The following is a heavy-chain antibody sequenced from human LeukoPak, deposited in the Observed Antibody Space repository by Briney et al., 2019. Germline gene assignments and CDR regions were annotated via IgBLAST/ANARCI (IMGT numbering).Heavy chain of an antibody. D-gene: IGHD5-12*01. CDR2: ISGSGGST. CDR1: GFTFSSYA. CDR3: AKDPSSGYSGYGAYYFDY. J-gene: IGHJ4*02. V-gene: IGHV3-23*01. Sequence: GGSLRLSYAVSGFTFSSYAMSWVRQAPGKGLEWVSAISGSGGSTYYADSVKGRFTISRDNSKNTLHPQMNSLRAEDTAVYYYAKDPSSGYSGYGAYYFDYWGQGTLVTVSS.